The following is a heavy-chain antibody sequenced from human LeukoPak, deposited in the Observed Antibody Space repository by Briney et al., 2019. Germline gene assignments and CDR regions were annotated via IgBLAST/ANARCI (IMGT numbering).Heavy chain of an antibody. CDR1: GFIFNNYA. CDR3: ARVTYGSGTYGAFDY. CDR2: ILYDGSNT. D-gene: IGHD3-10*01. J-gene: IGHJ4*02. V-gene: IGHV3-30*04. Sequence: GRSLRLSCAASGFIFNNYAMHWVRQTPDRGLEWVAIILYDGSNTYYADFVRGRFTISRDNSKNTLYLQMNSLRAEDTAVYYCARVTYGSGTYGAFDYWGQGTLVTVSS.